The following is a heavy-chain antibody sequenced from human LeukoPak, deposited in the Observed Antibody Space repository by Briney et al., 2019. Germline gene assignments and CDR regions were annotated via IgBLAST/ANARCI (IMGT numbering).Heavy chain of an antibody. CDR1: GFTFSSYG. CDR2: ISYDGSNK. J-gene: IGHJ6*03. CDR3: AKDRGEGGYSPYRHYYYYYMDV. D-gene: IGHD5-18*01. V-gene: IGHV3-30*18. Sequence: PGGSLRLSCAASGFTFSSYGMHWVRQAPGKGLEWVAVISYDGSNKYYADSVKGRFTISRDNSKNTLYLQMNSLRAEDTAVYYCAKDRGEGGYSPYRHYYYYYMDVWGKGTTVTVSS.